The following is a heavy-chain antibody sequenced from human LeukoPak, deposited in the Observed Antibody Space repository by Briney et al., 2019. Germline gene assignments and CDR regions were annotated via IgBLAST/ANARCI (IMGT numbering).Heavy chain of an antibody. CDR2: INHSGST. J-gene: IGHJ5*02. CDR3: ARSGLGYCSSTSCSSWFDP. D-gene: IGHD2-2*03. CDR1: GGSFSGLY. Sequence: SETLSLTCAVYGGSFSGLYWSWIRQFPGKGLEWIGEINHSGSTNYNPSLKSRVTISIDTSKNQFSLKLSSVTAADTAVYYCARSGLGYCSSTSCSSWFDPWGQGTLVTVSS. V-gene: IGHV4-34*01.